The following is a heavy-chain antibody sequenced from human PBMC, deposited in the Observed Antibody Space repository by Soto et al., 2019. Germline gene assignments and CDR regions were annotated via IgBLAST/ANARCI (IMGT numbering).Heavy chain of an antibody. J-gene: IGHJ4*02. CDR1: GYTFSSYD. V-gene: IGHV1-8*01. CDR3: ARSRILDY. Sequence: QVQLVQSGADVKKPGASVKVSCETSGYTFSSYDINWVRQATGQGLEWMGWMNPNSGNTGYVQKFQGRVTMTRNTSISTAYLELSSLRSEDTAVYYCARSRILDYWGQGTLVTVSS. CDR2: MNPNSGNT.